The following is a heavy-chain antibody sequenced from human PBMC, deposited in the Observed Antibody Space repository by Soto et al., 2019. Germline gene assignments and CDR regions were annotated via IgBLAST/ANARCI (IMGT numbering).Heavy chain of an antibody. Sequence: QVQLVQSGAEVKKPGSSVKVSCKASGGTFSSYAISWVRQAPGQGLEWVGGIIPIFGTADYAQKFQGRVTITADESTSAAYMDLSSLRSEDTAVYYCATMKGGYQSYYYGMDVWGQGTTVTVSS. CDR3: ATMKGGYQSYYYGMDV. V-gene: IGHV1-69*12. CDR2: IIPIFGTA. CDR1: GGTFSSYA. D-gene: IGHD3-16*02. J-gene: IGHJ6*02.